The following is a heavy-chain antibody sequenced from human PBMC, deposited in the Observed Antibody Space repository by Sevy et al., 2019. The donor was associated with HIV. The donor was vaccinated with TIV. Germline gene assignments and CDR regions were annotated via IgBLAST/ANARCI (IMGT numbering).Heavy chain of an antibody. CDR2: MNTDGSST. V-gene: IGHV3-74*01. CDR3: ATPRFDF. CDR1: GFDFISHW. Sequence: GGSLRLSCEASGFDFISHWMQWVRQAPGKGLVWVSRMNTDGSSTNYADSVKGRFTISRDNAKNTLYLEMNNLRDEDTALYYCATPRFDFWGPGTLVTVSS. J-gene: IGHJ4*02.